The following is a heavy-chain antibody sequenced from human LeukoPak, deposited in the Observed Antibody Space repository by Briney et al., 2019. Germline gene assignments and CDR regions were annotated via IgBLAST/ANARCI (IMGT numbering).Heavy chain of an antibody. CDR3: ARGSGSH. Sequence: PGGSLRLSCAASGFTVYNNFVSWVRQAPGKGLEWVSVTNTGGTTSYADSVKGRFTVSRDSSKNTFYLQMNSLTAQDTAIYYCARGSGSHWGQGTLVTVSS. CDR1: GFTVYNNF. V-gene: IGHV3-53*01. D-gene: IGHD7-27*01. J-gene: IGHJ4*02. CDR2: TNTGGTT.